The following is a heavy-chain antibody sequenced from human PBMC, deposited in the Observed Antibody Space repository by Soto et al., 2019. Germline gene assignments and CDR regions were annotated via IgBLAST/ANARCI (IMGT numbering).Heavy chain of an antibody. V-gene: IGHV3-11*05. CDR3: ARGAPWGVTFPFDI. CDR1: EFTFSDYY. Sequence: QLVESGGGLVKPGASLRLSCLASEFTFSDYYMHWIRQAPGKGLEWISSITSSSTNTDYADSVKGRFTIARDNAKNSVFLQMSSLRVDDTAIYYCARGAPWGVTFPFDIWGQGIMVSVSS. J-gene: IGHJ3*02. CDR2: ITSSSTNT. D-gene: IGHD7-27*01.